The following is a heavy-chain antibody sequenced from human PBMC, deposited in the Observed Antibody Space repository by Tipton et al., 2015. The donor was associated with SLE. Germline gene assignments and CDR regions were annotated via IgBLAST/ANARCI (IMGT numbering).Heavy chain of an antibody. Sequence: GSLRLSCAASGFTFSRYRLNWVRQAPGKGLEWVSSISSGSNYVYYADSVKGRFTISRDNAKNSLYLQMNGLRAEDTAVYYCATAPPTGYWWGQGTLVTASS. V-gene: IGHV3-21*01. CDR2: ISSGSNYV. J-gene: IGHJ4*02. CDR1: GFTFSRYR. CDR3: ATAPPTGYW. D-gene: IGHD3-9*01.